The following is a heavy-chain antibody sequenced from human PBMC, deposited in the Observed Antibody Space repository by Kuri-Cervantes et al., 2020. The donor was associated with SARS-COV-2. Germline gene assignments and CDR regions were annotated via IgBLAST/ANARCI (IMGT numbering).Heavy chain of an antibody. D-gene: IGHD2-15*01. Sequence: GGSLRLSCAASGFTFSSYGMHWVRQAPGKGQEWVAFIRYDGSNKFYADSVKGRFTISRDNSKNTLYLQMNSLRAEDTAVYYCAKDQHGIVVVVAAIDYWGQGTLVTVSS. CDR2: IRYDGSNK. CDR1: GFTFSSYG. J-gene: IGHJ4*02. CDR3: AKDQHGIVVVVAAIDY. V-gene: IGHV3-30*02.